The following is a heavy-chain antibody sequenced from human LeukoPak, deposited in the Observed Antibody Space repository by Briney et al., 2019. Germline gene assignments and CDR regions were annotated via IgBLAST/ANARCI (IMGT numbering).Heavy chain of an antibody. J-gene: IGHJ4*02. CDR2: IFPSGGEI. V-gene: IGHV3-23*01. Sequence: GGSLRLSCAASGFTFSTFAMIRVRQPPGQGLEWVSSIFPSGGEIHYADSVRGRFTISRDNSKSTLSLQMNSLRAKDTAIYYCATYRQVLLPFESWGQGTLVTVSS. CDR1: GFTFSTFA. D-gene: IGHD2-8*02. CDR3: ATYRQVLLPFES.